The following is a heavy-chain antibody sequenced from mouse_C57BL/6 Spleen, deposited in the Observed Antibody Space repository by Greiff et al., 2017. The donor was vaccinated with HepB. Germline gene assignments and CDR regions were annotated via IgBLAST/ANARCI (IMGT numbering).Heavy chain of an antibody. CDR2: FTMYSDAT. D-gene: IGHD3-2*02. Sequence: LKESGAELVRPGSSVKLSCKDSYFAFMASAMHWVKQRPGHGLEWIGSFTMYSDATEYSENFKGKATLTANTSSSTAYMELSSLTSEDSAVYYCASGPDSSGSWFAYWGQGTLVTVSA. J-gene: IGHJ3*01. CDR1: YFAFMASA. CDR3: ASGPDSSGSWFAY. V-gene: IGHV1-49*01.